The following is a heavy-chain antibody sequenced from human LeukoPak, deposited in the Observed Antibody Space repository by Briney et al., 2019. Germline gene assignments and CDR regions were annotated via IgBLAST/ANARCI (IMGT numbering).Heavy chain of an antibody. CDR2: IYTSGST. CDR1: GGSISSGSYY. D-gene: IGHD2-15*01. J-gene: IGHJ4*02. CDR3: ARHPCSGGSCYRYFDY. V-gene: IGHV4-61*02. Sequence: SETLSLTCTVSGGSISSGSYYWSWIRQPAGKGLEWIGRIYTSGSTNYNPSLKSRVTISVDTSKNQFSLKLSSVTAADTAVYYCARHPCSGGSCYRYFDYWGQGTLVTVSS.